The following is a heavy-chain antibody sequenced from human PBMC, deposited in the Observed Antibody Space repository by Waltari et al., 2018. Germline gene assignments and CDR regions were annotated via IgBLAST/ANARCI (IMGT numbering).Heavy chain of an antibody. CDR1: GGSTSSSNFY. Sequence: QLQLQESGPGLVQPSETLSLTCTVSGGSTSSSNFYWGWIRQTPGKGLEWIGNIYDGGGTYYRGLTYYNPSLNSRVTVSGDTSKNQFSLELSSVTAADTAVYYCARHWKKSGYRFDPWGQGTLVTVS. CDR2: IYDGGGTYYRGLT. D-gene: IGHD5-12*01. J-gene: IGHJ5*02. CDR3: ARHWKKSGYRFDP. V-gene: IGHV4-39*01.